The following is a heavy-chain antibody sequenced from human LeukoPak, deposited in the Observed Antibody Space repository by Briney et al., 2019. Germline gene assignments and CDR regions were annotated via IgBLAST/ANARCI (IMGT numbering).Heavy chain of an antibody. CDR1: GFTFSSYS. CDR2: IKSKTDGGTT. J-gene: IGHJ2*01. V-gene: IGHV3-15*01. CDR3: TTVYGDYAHWYFDL. D-gene: IGHD4-17*01. Sequence: PGGSLRLSCEASGFTFSSYSMNWVRQARGKGLEWVGRIKSKTDGGTTDYAAPVKGRFTISRDDSKNTLYLQMNSLKTEDTAVYYCTTVYGDYAHWYFDLWGRGTLVTVSS.